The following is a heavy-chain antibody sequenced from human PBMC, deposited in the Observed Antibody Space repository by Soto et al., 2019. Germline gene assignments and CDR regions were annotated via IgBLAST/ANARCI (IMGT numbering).Heavy chain of an antibody. J-gene: IGHJ6*02. CDR2: IRSKAYGGTT. D-gene: IGHD6-19*01. Sequence: GGSLRLSCTASGFTFGDYAMSWVRQAPGKGLEWVGFIRSKAYGGTTEYAASVKGRFTISRDDSKSIAYLQMNSLKTEDTAVYYCTRDIGYSSGWIYYYYGMDVWGQGTTVTVS. V-gene: IGHV3-49*04. CDR3: TRDIGYSSGWIYYYYGMDV. CDR1: GFTFGDYA.